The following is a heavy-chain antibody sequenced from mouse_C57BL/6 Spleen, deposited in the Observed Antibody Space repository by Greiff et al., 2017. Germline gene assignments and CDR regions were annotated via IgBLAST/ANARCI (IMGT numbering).Heavy chain of an antibody. Sequence: QVQLQQSGPGLVQPSQSLSITCTVSGFSLTSYGVHWVRQSPGKGLEWLGVIWSGGSTGYKAAFISRLSTSKDNSKSKVFFKMNSLQADDTAIYYCARRGVVATNFDVWSTGTTVTVSS. CDR3: ARRGVVATNFDV. CDR2: IWSGGST. D-gene: IGHD1-1*01. CDR1: GFSLTSYG. J-gene: IGHJ1*03. V-gene: IGHV2-2*01.